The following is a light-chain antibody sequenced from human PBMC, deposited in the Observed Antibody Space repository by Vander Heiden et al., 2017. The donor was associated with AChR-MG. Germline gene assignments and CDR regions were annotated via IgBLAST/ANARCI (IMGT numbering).Light chain of an antibody. CDR2: NDD. J-gene: IGLJ1*01. CDR3: QSYDSGLSGFYV. V-gene: IGLV1-40*01. Sequence: QSVLTQPPSVSGAPGQSVTIPCPGISSNIGADYGVHWYQQLPGTAPKLLIYNDDSRPSGVPDRFSGSKSGTSASLAITGLQAEDEADYYCQSYDSGLSGFYVFGTGTKVTVL. CDR1: SSNIGADYG.